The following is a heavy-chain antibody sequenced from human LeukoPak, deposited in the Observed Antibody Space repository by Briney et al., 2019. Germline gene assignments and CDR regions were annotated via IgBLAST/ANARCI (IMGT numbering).Heavy chain of an antibody. V-gene: IGHV3-53*01. CDR1: GFTVSSNY. CDR3: AKIPLDVDIVATIARGYYFDY. D-gene: IGHD5-12*01. CDR2: IYSGGST. Sequence: GGSLRLSCAASGFTVSSNYMSWVRQAPGKGLEWVSVIYSGGSTYYADSVKGRFTISRDNSKNTLYLQMNSLRAEDTAVYYCAKIPLDVDIVATIARGYYFDYWGQGTLVTVSS. J-gene: IGHJ4*02.